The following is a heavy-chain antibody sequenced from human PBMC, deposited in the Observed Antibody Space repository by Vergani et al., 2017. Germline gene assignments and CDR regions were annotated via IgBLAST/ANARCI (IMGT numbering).Heavy chain of an antibody. Sequence: EVQLVQSGAEVKKPGATLKISCKVSGYTFTDHYMHWVKQPPGKGLEWMGLVDPEDGETIYAEKFKGRVTIAADTSTDTAHLELSSLRSEDTAVYYCATPQTVTTGGMGVWGQGTTVIVSS. J-gene: IGHJ6*02. CDR2: VDPEDGET. D-gene: IGHD4-17*01. CDR3: ATPQTVTTGGMGV. V-gene: IGHV1-69-2*01. CDR1: GYTFTDHY.